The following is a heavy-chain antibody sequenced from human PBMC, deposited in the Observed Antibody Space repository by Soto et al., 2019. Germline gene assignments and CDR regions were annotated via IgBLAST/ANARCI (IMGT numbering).Heavy chain of an antibody. CDR2: ISYDGGKK. CDR3: AKEWDAHPNYEY. CDR1: GFVFSDHG. Sequence: QVQLVESGGGVVHPGRALRLSCAGSGFVFSDHGIHWVRQAPGKGLEWLAAISYDGGKKYYADSVKGLFTISRDHSENTVYLQMSSLTSEDTAISYCAKEWDAHPNYEYWGQGSLVPVSS. D-gene: IGHD1-26*01. V-gene: IGHV3-30*18. J-gene: IGHJ4*02.